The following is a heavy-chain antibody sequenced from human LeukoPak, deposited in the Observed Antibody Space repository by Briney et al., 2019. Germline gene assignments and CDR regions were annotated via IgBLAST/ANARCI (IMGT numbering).Heavy chain of an antibody. CDR2: ISYDGSNK. CDR1: GFTFSSYA. CDR3: AKGAEQGDYVGFIDY. D-gene: IGHD4-17*01. J-gene: IGHJ4*02. V-gene: IGHV3-30*04. Sequence: GTSLRLSCAASGFTFSSYAMHWVRQAPGKGLEWVAVISYDGSNKYYADSVKGQFTISRDNSKNTLYLQMNSLRAEDTAVYYCAKGAEQGDYVGFIDYWGQGTLVTVSS.